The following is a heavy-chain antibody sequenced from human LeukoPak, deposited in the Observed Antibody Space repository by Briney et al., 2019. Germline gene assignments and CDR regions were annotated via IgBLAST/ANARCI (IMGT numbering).Heavy chain of an antibody. CDR1: GGSFSGYY. CDR3: ARSTTTVTKYYFDY. D-gene: IGHD4-17*01. V-gene: IGHV4-34*01. Sequence: SETLSLTCAVYGGSFSGYYWSWIRQPPGKGLEWIGEINHSGSTNYNPSLKSRVTISVDTSKNQFSLKLSSVTAADTAVYYCARSTTTVTKYYFDYWGQGTLVTVPS. CDR2: INHSGST. J-gene: IGHJ4*02.